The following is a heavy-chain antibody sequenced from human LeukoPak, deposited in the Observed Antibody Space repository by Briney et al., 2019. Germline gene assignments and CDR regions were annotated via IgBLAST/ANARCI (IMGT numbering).Heavy chain of an antibody. V-gene: IGHV4-30-4*01. CDR2: IYYSGTT. Sequence: NTSQTLSLTCTVSGGSISSGDYYWSWIRQPPGKGLEWIAYIYYSGTTNYNPSLKSRVTLSVDTSKSQFSLRLTSVTAADTAVYYCASLKAAAGDYHCDYWGQGTLVTVSS. CDR3: ASLKAAAGDYHCDY. CDR1: GGSISSGDYY. J-gene: IGHJ4*02. D-gene: IGHD6-13*01.